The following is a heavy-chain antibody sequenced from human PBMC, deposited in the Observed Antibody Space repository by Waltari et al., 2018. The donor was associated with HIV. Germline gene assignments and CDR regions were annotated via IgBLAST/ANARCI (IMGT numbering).Heavy chain of an antibody. CDR2: INQDGSDK. J-gene: IGHJ4*02. CDR1: GFIFSTYW. Sequence: EVQLVESGGGLVQSGKSLRLSCAASGFIFSTYWMTWFRQAPGKGLEWVATINQDGSDKYYVDSVKGRFTISRNNAKKSLYLQMSSLRAEDSAVYYCVTGGGSTGVGDNWGQGGLVTVSS. CDR3: VTGGGSTGVGDN. D-gene: IGHD3-16*01. V-gene: IGHV3-7*01.